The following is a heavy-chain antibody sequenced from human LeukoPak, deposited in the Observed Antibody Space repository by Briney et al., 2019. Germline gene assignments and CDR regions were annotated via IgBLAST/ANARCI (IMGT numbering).Heavy chain of an antibody. D-gene: IGHD2-2*01. CDR1: GFTFDDYD. CDR3: AKGGPPADNNWYFDL. CDR2: ISWKTSSI. Sequence: PGRSLRLSCAASGFTFDDYDMHWVRQTPGKGLEWVSGISWKTSSIGYADSVKGRFTISRDNAKNSLYLQMNSLRREDTAFYYCAKGGPPADNNWYFDLWGRGTLVTVSS. V-gene: IGHV3-9*01. J-gene: IGHJ2*01.